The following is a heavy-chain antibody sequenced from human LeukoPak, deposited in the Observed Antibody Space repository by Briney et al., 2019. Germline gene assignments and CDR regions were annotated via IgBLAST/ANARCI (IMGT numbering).Heavy chain of an antibody. CDR3: ARDRIAADAFDI. CDR1: GYSISSGYY. Sequence: SETLSLTCTVSGYSISSGYYWGWIRQPPGKGLEWIGSIYHSGSTYYNPSLKSRVTISVDTSKNQFSLQLNSVTPEDTAVYYCARDRIAADAFDIWGQGTMVTVSS. J-gene: IGHJ3*02. D-gene: IGHD6-13*01. CDR2: IYHSGST. V-gene: IGHV4-38-2*02.